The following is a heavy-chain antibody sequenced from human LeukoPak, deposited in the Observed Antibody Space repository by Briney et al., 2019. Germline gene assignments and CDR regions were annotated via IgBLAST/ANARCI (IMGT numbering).Heavy chain of an antibody. V-gene: IGHV3-43*01. Sequence: GGSLRLSCATSGFNFDRYTIHWVRQAPGKGLEWVSLAGWAGGTTFYSDSVRGRFTISRDSGRKSVYLQMNSLTADDTAFYFCAKELDTMFFDYWGQGALVTVSS. D-gene: IGHD3-10*02. J-gene: IGHJ4*02. CDR3: AKELDTMFFDY. CDR1: GFNFDRYT. CDR2: AGWAGGTT.